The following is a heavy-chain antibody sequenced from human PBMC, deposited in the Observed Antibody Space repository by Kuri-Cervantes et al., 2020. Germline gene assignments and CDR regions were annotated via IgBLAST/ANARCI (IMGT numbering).Heavy chain of an antibody. Sequence: GESLKISCAASGFTFSSYSMNWVRQAPGKGLEWVSSISSSSSYIYYADSVKGRFTISRDNAKNSLYLQMNSLRAEDTAVYYCARESYMVTALDYWGQGTRGTVSS. CDR2: ISSSSSYI. V-gene: IGHV3-21*03. J-gene: IGHJ4*02. CDR3: ARESYMVTALDY. CDR1: GFTFSSYS. D-gene: IGHD5-18*01.